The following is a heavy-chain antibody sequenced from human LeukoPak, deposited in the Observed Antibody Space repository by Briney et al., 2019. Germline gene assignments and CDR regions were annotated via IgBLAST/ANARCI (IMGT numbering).Heavy chain of an antibody. V-gene: IGHV4-4*02. CDR2: IFHSGRV. D-gene: IGHD4-17*01. J-gene: IGHJ3*02. CDR3: ARLNADYGYYGPHDAFDI. Sequence: PSGTLSLTCDVSGDSISTPHWWSWVRQPPGQGLEWIGEIFHSGRVNYIPSLQSRVTISLDKSKNQISLEVNSVTAADTAVYYCARLNADYGYYGPHDAFDIWGQGTLVAVSS. CDR1: GDSISTPHW.